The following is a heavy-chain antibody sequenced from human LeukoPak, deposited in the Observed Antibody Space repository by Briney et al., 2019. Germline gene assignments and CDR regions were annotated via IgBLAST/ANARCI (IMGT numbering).Heavy chain of an antibody. CDR1: GYTFTSYG. V-gene: IGHV1-3*01. D-gene: IGHD3-10*01. CDR3: ARGGGIGELFYY. CDR2: INAGNGNT. J-gene: IGHJ4*02. Sequence: ASVKVSCKASGYTFTSYGISWVRQAPGQRLEWMGWINAGNGNTKYSQKFQGRVTITRDTSASTAYMELSSLRSEDTAVYYCARGGGIGELFYYWGQGTLVTVSS.